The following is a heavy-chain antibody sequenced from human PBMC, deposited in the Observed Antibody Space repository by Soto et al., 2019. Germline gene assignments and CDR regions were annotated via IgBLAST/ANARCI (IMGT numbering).Heavy chain of an antibody. D-gene: IGHD2-15*01. J-gene: IGHJ4*02. V-gene: IGHV3-21*01. CDR1: GFTFSSYS. Sequence: GGSLRLSCAASGFTFSSYSMNWVRQAPGKGLEWVSSISSSSSYIYYADSVKGRFTIPRDNAKNSLYLQMNSLRAEDTAVYYCARDRIGLGSGHYYFDYWGQGTLVTVSS. CDR3: ARDRIGLGSGHYYFDY. CDR2: ISSSSSYI.